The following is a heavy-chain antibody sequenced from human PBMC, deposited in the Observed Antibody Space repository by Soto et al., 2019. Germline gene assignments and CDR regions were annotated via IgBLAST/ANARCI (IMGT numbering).Heavy chain of an antibody. J-gene: IGHJ4*02. V-gene: IGHV3-30-3*01. D-gene: IGHD3-22*01. CDR2: ISYDGSDK. CDR1: GFTFSSYA. CDR3: ARDYYKYYDSSGYYRSPAY. Sequence: QVQLVESGGGVVQPGRSLRLSCAASGFTFSSYAMHWVRQAPGKGLEWVALISYDGSDKDYADSVKGRFIISRDNSRNXLXXQMNSLRAEDTAVYYCARDYYKYYDSSGYYRSPAYWGQGTLVTVSS.